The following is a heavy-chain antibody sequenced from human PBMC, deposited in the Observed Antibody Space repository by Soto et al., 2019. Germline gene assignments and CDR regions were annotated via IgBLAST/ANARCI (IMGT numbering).Heavy chain of an antibody. Sequence: GGSLRLSCAASGFTFDDFAMHWVRQIPGKGLKWVSGISWKSGGVDYADSVKGRFTISRDNAKNSLHLQMNSLRAEETAFYYCAKGYYFDSSGYWTYFDSWGQGTLVTVSS. CDR2: ISWKSGGV. CDR3: AKGYYFDSSGYWTYFDS. V-gene: IGHV3-9*01. D-gene: IGHD3-22*01. J-gene: IGHJ4*02. CDR1: GFTFDDFA.